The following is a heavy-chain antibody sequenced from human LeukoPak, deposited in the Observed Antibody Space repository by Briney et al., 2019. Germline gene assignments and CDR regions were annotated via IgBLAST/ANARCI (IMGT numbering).Heavy chain of an antibody. D-gene: IGHD1-26*01. CDR2: IRSKAYGGTA. CDR1: GFTFADYA. V-gene: IGHV3-49*04. CDR3: TKGRGNYYSDY. J-gene: IGHJ4*02. Sequence: GRSLRLSCTASGFTFADYAMSWVRQAPGKGLEWVGFIRSKAYGGTAEYAASVKGRFTISRDDSKGIAYLQMNSLKTEDTAVYYCTKGRGNYYSDYWGQGTLVTVSS.